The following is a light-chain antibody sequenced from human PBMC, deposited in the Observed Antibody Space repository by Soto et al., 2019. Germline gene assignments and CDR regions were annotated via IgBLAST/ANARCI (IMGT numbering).Light chain of an antibody. V-gene: IGLV1-44*01. J-gene: IGLJ2*01. CDR1: SSNIGGNT. Sequence: QSVLTQPPSASGTPGQRVTISCSGSSSNIGGNTVNWYQQLPGTAPKLLIYKNDQRPSGVPDRFSGSKSGTSASLAISGLQSEDEADYYCAAWDDSLNGLVFGGGTKLTVL. CDR3: AAWDDSLNGLV. CDR2: KND.